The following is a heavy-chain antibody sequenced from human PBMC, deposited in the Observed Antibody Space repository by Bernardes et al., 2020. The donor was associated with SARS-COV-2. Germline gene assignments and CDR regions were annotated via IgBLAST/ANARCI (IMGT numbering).Heavy chain of an antibody. V-gene: IGHV1-2*02. CDR3: ARTFYYDRGGDSVFDQ. CDR1: GYTFSDYY. CDR2: ISPKSGAT. J-gene: IGHJ4*02. D-gene: IGHD2-21*01. Sequence: ASVKVSCKASGYTFSDYYIHWLRQAPGQGFEWMGWISPKSGATNYAQKFQGRVTMTRDTAISTEYMQLSRLTSDDTAVYYCARTFYYDRGGDSVFDQWGQGTLGSVSS.